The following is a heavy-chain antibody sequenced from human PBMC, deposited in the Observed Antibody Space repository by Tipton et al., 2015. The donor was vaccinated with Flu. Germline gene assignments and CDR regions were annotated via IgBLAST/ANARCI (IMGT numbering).Heavy chain of an antibody. V-gene: IGHV1-46*01. CDR3: ARDEPALPSEH. Sequence: QVQLVQSGAEVKRHGASVKVSCRTSGYIFTSYYMHWVRQAPGQGLEWMGMINPDDGSTSYTQKFQGRVAMTRDTSTRTVYMELSSLRSDDTAVYYCARDEPALPSEHWGQGTLVTVSS. J-gene: IGHJ4*02. CDR2: INPDDGST. CDR1: GYIFTSYY.